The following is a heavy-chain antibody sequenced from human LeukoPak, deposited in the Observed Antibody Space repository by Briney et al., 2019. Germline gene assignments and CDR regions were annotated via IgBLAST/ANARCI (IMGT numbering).Heavy chain of an antibody. V-gene: IGHV1-18*01. CDR3: ARGQYSGYDYTPFDY. Sequence: APVKVSCKASGYTFTSYGISWVRQAPGQGLEWMGWISAYNGNTNYAQKLQGRVTMTTDTSTSTAYMELRSLRSDDTAVYYCARGQYSGYDYTPFDYWGQGTLVTVSS. J-gene: IGHJ4*02. D-gene: IGHD5-12*01. CDR1: GYTFTSYG. CDR2: ISAYNGNT.